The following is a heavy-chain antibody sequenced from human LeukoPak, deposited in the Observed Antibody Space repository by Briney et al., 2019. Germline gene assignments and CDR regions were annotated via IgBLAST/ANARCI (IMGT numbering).Heavy chain of an antibody. J-gene: IGHJ4*02. CDR2: IKQDGSEK. V-gene: IGHV3-7*04. CDR3: ARDRRCSSTSCYYFDY. CDR1: GCTFSSYW. D-gene: IGHD2-2*01. Sequence: GGSLRLSCAASGCTFSSYWMTWVRQAPGKGLEWAANIKQDGSEKYYVDSVKGRFTISRDNAKNSLYLQMNSLRAEDTAVYYCARDRRCSSTSCYYFDYWGQGTLVTVSS.